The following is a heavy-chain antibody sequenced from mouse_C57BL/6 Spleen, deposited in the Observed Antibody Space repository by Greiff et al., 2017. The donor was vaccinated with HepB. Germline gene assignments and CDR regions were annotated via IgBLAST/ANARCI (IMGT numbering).Heavy chain of an antibody. CDR2: IDPNRGGT. J-gene: IGHJ2*01. CDR3: ARGEGIYYGMFDY. CDR1: GYTFTSYW. Sequence: QVQLQQPGAELVKPGASVKLSCKASGYTFTSYWMHWVKQRPGRGLEWIGRIDPNRGGTKYNEKFKSKATLTVDKPSSTAYMQLSRLTSEDSAVYYCARGEGIYYGMFDYWGQGTTLTVSS. D-gene: IGHD2-1*01. V-gene: IGHV1-72*01.